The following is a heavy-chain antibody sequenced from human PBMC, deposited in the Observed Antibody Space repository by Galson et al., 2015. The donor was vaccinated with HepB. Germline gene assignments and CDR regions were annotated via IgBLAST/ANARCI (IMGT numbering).Heavy chain of an antibody. Sequence: SLRLSCAASGLTFRNYDMSWVRQAPGKGLEWVSGITGSGRGTYYADSVEGRFIISRDNSKNTVYLQMNSLRAEDTAVYYCAKWDYDVLTGYQFDPWGQGTLVTVSS. CDR3: AKWDYDVLTGYQFDP. V-gene: IGHV3-23*01. D-gene: IGHD3-9*01. CDR2: ITGSGRGT. CDR1: GLTFRNYD. J-gene: IGHJ5*02.